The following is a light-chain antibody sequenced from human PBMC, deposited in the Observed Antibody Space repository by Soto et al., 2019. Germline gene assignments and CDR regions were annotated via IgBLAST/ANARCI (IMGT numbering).Light chain of an antibody. CDR1: QRVRSPY. Sequence: ELTQSPGSLSFSTGERATLSCRASQRVRSPYFFWYQPKPGQAPRLLIYGASSRATGIPDRFSGSGSGTDFTLTISRLEPEDFAVYYCQQYGSSPYTFGQGTKLEIK. V-gene: IGKV3-20*01. CDR2: GAS. CDR3: QQYGSSPYT. J-gene: IGKJ2*01.